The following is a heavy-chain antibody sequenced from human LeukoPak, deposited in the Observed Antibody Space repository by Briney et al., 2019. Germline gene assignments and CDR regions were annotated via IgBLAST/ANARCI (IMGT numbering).Heavy chain of an antibody. CDR1: GGTFSSYA. Sequence: ASVKVSCKASGGTFSSYAINWVRQATGQGLEWMGWMNPNSGNTGYAQKFQGRVTITRNTSISTAYMELSSLRSEDTAVYYCARASYSSRGYYYYYMDVWGKGTTVTVSS. D-gene: IGHD6-13*01. J-gene: IGHJ6*03. V-gene: IGHV1-8*03. CDR2: MNPNSGNT. CDR3: ARASYSSRGYYYYYMDV.